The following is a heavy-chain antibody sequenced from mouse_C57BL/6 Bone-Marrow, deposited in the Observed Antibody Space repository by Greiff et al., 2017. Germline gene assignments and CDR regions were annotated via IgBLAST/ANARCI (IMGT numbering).Heavy chain of an antibody. Sequence: QVQLQQPGAELVKPGASVKLSCKASGYTFTSYWMQWVKQRPGQGLEWIGEIDPSDSYTNYNQKFKGKATLTVDTSSSTAYLQLSSLTSEDSAVYSCARDGYHWYFDVWGTGTTVTVSS. CDR1: GYTFTSYW. CDR2: IDPSDSYT. D-gene: IGHD2-3*01. CDR3: ARDGYHWYFDV. J-gene: IGHJ1*03. V-gene: IGHV1-50*01.